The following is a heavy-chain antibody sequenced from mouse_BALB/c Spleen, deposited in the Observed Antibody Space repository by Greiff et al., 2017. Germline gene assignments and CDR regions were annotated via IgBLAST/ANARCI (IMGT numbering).Heavy chain of an antibody. D-gene: IGHD1-1*02. CDR2: IYPGDGDT. Sequence: QVHVKQSGAELVRPGSSVKISCKASGYAFSSYWMNWVKQRPGQGLEWIGQIYPGDGDTNYNGKFKGKATLTADKSSSTAYMQLSSLTSEDSAVYFCASHYGGWYFDVWGAGTTVTVSS. J-gene: IGHJ1*01. V-gene: IGHV1-80*01. CDR3: ASHYGGWYFDV. CDR1: GYAFSSYW.